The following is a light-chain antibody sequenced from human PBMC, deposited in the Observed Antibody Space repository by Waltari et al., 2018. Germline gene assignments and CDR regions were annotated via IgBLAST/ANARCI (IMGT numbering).Light chain of an antibody. V-gene: IGKV1-NL1*01. CDR3: QHYYSSLRC. J-gene: IGKJ2*03. CDR2: AAF. CDR1: QDISNS. Sequence: DIQMTQSPSSLSASVGDRVTITCRASQDISNSLACYQEKPGKAPKLLLYAAFRLESGVPSRCSGSGDGTAFTLTISSLQSEDFATYYCQHYYSSLRCFGQGTKLKL.